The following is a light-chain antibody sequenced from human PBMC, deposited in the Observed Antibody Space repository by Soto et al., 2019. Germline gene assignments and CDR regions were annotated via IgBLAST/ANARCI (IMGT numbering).Light chain of an antibody. V-gene: IGKV3-15*01. Sequence: EIVMTQSPATLSVSPGERATLSCRASQSISSNLAWYQQKPGQAPRLLIYGTSARATGIPARFSGSGSGTEFTLTISSLQSEDFAVYYCQQYSNWPWTFGQGTKVVIK. J-gene: IGKJ1*01. CDR3: QQYSNWPWT. CDR2: GTS. CDR1: QSISSN.